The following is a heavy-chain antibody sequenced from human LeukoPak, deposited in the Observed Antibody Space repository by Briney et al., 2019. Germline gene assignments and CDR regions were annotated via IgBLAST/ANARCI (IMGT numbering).Heavy chain of an antibody. Sequence: ASVKVSCKASGYTFTDYFVHWVRQAPGQGLEWIGIIKLSAIPTGYAQKFQGRVTMTRDTSTSTVYMEQSSLRSEDTAVYYCAREMPATGYFDFWGQGTLVTVSS. CDR2: IKLSAIPT. V-gene: IGHV1-46*01. CDR3: AREMPATGYFDF. D-gene: IGHD6-13*01. CDR1: GYTFTDYF. J-gene: IGHJ4*02.